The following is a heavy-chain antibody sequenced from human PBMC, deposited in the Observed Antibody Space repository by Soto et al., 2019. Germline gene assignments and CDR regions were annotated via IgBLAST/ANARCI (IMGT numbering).Heavy chain of an antibody. J-gene: IGHJ4*02. CDR2: VIPMNGAP. Sequence: XXVKVSCKAARGTFNTFAVTWVRQAPGQGLEWMGGVIPMNGAPNYAQKLQGRVTITADESTSTVYMDLSRMTSEDTAVYYCASSYGTSWYGDYWGQGTLVTVSS. CDR1: RGTFNTFA. V-gene: IGHV1-69*13. D-gene: IGHD6-13*01. CDR3: ASSYGTSWYGDY.